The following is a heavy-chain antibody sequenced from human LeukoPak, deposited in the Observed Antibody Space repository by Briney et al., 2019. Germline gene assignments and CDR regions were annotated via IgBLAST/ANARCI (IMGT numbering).Heavy chain of an antibody. CDR1: GFTFSNHA. D-gene: IGHD2-2*01. Sequence: GGSLRLSCTASGFTFSNHAMSWVRQAPGKGLEWVSALSGSGGNTYYADSVKGRFTISRDNSKNTLYLQMNSLRAEDTAKYYCAKVASLCTSTSCVRGGFDYWGQGTLVSVSS. V-gene: IGHV3-23*01. J-gene: IGHJ4*02. CDR3: AKVASLCTSTSCVRGGFDY. CDR2: LSGSGGNT.